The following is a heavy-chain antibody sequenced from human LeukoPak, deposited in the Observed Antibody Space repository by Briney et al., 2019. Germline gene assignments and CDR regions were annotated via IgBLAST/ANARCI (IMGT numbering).Heavy chain of an antibody. CDR2: ISTSGDST. Sequence: GGSLRLSCAASGFTFSTYSMNWVRQAPGKGLEWVSSISTSGDSTAYAASVKGRFTTSRDNSKNTLCLQLNSLRAEDTAVYYCARGRGSPYYFDCWGQGTLVTVSS. J-gene: IGHJ4*02. D-gene: IGHD1-26*01. V-gene: IGHV3-23*01. CDR1: GFTFSTYS. CDR3: ARGRGSPYYFDC.